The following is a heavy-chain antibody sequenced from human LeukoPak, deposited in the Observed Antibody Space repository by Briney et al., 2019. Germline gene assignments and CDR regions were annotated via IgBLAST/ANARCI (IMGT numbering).Heavy chain of an antibody. CDR3: AREGRITMVRGVGYMDV. V-gene: IGHV1-18*04. CDR2: ISAYNGNT. CDR1: GYTFTSYY. J-gene: IGHJ6*03. Sequence: GASVKVSCKASGYTFTSYYMHWVRQAPGQGLEWMGWISAYNGNTNYAQKLQGRVTMTTDTSTSTAYMELRSLRSDDTAVYYCAREGRITMVRGVGYMDVWGKGTTVTISS. D-gene: IGHD3-10*01.